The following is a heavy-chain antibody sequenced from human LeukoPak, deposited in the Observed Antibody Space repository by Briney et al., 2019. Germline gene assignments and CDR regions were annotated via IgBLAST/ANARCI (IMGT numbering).Heavy chain of an antibody. CDR2: IWYDGSNK. CDR3: ARGESIYDYVWGGVDY. D-gene: IGHD3-16*01. Sequence: PGGSLRLSCAASGFTFSSYGMHWVRQAPGKGLEWVAVIWYDGSNKYYADSVKGRFTISRDNSKNTLSLQMNSLRAEDTAVYYCARGESIYDYVWGGVDYWGQGTLVTVSS. J-gene: IGHJ4*02. CDR1: GFTFSSYG. V-gene: IGHV3-33*01.